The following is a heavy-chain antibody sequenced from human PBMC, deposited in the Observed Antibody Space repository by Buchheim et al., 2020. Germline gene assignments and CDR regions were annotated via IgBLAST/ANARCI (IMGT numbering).Heavy chain of an antibody. V-gene: IGHV3-15*01. J-gene: IGHJ4*02. D-gene: IGHD3-9*01. CDR3: TTGSNFDISTGSEDY. CDR2: IKNKIYGGTA. CDR1: GFSFTNAW. Sequence: EVQLVEPGGGLVKPGGSLRLSCAASGFSFTNAWMTWVRQTPGKGLEWVGRIKNKIYGGTADYGAPVKGRFTISRDDSKNTLYLQMNSLKTEDTAVYYCTTGSNFDISTGSEDYWGQGTL.